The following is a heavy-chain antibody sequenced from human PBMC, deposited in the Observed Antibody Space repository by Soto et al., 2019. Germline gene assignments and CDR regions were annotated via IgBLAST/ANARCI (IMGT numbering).Heavy chain of an antibody. D-gene: IGHD4-17*01. V-gene: IGHV3-73*01. Sequence: PGGSLRLSCAASGFTFSGSAMHWVRQASGKGLEWVGRIRSKANSYATAYAASVKGRFTISRDDSKNTAYLQMNSLKTEDTAVYYCTSRLDNRMTTVTTYGYWGQGTLVTVSS. CDR1: GFTFSGSA. CDR3: TSRLDNRMTTVTTYGY. J-gene: IGHJ4*02. CDR2: IRSKANSYAT.